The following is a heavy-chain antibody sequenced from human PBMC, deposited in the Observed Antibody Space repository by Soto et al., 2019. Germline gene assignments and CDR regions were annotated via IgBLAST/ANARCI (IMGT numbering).Heavy chain of an antibody. CDR3: ARDILAGDF. V-gene: IGHV1-46*01. D-gene: IGHD6-13*01. CDR1: GYTFTNYY. J-gene: IGHJ4*02. Sequence: QVQLVQSGAEVKKPGASVKDSCRASGYTFTNYYIHWVRQAPGQGLEWMAISNPMSGSTNYAQNFQSRVGLTMDTSTTTVYIDLSSMRFVDRAVYFCARDILAGDFWGKRSLVTISS. CDR2: SNPMSGST.